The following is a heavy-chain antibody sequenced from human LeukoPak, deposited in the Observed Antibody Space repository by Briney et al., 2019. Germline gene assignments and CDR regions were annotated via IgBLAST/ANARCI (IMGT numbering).Heavy chain of an antibody. CDR2: TYYGAKWYY. V-gene: IGHV6-1*01. CDR3: ARDNGQQQLVRFDY. J-gene: IGHJ4*02. Sequence: SQTLSLTCAISGDSVSSNSAAWNWIRQSPSRGLEWLGRTYYGAKWYYDYAVSVKSRITINPDTSKNQFSLQLNSVTPEDTAVYYCARDNGQQQLVRFDYWSQGTLVTVSS. CDR1: GDSVSSNSAA. D-gene: IGHD6-13*01.